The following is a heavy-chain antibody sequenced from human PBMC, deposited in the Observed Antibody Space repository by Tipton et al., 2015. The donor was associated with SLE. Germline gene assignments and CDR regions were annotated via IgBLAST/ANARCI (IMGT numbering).Heavy chain of an antibody. V-gene: IGHV4-39*07. CDR3: ARGVAGYYYNCYMDV. Sequence: TLSLTCHVSGASISNSSWHWNWIRQTPGKGLEWLGSVYHTGSTFYNPSLKSRLGISVDTSMNPFSLRLSAVTAADTAVYYGARGVAGYYYNCYMDVWGKGTTVTVSS. CDR2: VYHTGST. D-gene: IGHD5/OR15-5a*01. J-gene: IGHJ6*03. CDR1: GASISNSSWH.